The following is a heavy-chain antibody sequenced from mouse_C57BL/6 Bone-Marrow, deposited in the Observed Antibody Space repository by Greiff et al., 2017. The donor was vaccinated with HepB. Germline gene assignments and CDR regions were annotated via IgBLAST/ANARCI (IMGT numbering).Heavy chain of an antibody. CDR2: ISYDGSN. Sequence: EVHLVESGPGLVKPSQSLSLTCSVTGYSITSGYYWNWIRQFPGNKLEWMGYISYDGSNNYNPSLKNRISITRDTSKNQFFLKLNSVTTEDTATYYCAKKGYYYGIIPHNALDYWGQKASVTASS. V-gene: IGHV3-6*01. CDR1: GYSITSGYY. J-gene: IGHJ4*01. CDR3: AKKGYYYGIIPHNALDY. D-gene: IGHD1-1*01.